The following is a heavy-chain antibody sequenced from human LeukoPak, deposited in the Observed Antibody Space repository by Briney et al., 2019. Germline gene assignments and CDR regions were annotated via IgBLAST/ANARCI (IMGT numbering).Heavy chain of an antibody. D-gene: IGHD3-10*01. Sequence: PSEALSLTCAVYGGSFSGYYWSWIRQPPGKGLEWIGEINHSGSTNYNPSLKSRVTISVDTSKNQFSLKLSSVTAADTAVYYCARLRGDVYYYGSDDLYYFDYWGQGTLVTVSS. V-gene: IGHV4-34*01. CDR2: INHSGST. CDR3: ARLRGDVYYYGSDDLYYFDY. J-gene: IGHJ4*02. CDR1: GGSFSGYY.